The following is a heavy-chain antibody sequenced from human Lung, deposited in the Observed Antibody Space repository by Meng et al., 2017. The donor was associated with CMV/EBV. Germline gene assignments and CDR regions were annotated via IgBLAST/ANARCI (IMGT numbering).Heavy chain of an antibody. V-gene: IGHV3-69-1*01. J-gene: IGHJ6*02. Sequence: ASLKISXAASGFRFSDYYMTWIRQAPGKGLEWVSYISSSYAVDYADSLKGRFTISRDNAKNSLYLQMNSLRAEDTAVYYCARVLLDVRGWYYQGMDVWGQGTTVTVSS. D-gene: IGHD6-19*01. CDR2: ISSSYAV. CDR3: ARVLLDVRGWYYQGMDV. CDR1: GFRFSDYY.